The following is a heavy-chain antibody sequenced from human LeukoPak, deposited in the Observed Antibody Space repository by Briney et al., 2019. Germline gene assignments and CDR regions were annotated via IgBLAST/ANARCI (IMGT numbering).Heavy chain of an antibody. CDR3: ARGGRQGDY. CDR2: INHSGST. J-gene: IGHJ4*02. D-gene: IGHD1-26*01. V-gene: IGHV4-34*01. Sequence: SETLSLTCAVYGGSFSGYYCSWIRQPPGKGLEWIGEINHSGSTNYNPSLKSRVTISVDTSKNQFSLKLSSVTAADTAVYYCARGGRQGDYWGQGTLVTVSS. CDR1: GGSFSGYY.